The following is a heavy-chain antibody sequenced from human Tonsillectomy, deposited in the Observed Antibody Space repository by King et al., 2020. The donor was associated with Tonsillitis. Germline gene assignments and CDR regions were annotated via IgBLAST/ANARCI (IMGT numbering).Heavy chain of an antibody. Sequence: VQLVESGAEVKKPGSSVKVSCKASGGTFSSYAINWVRQAPGQGLEWMGGIIPIFGTTNYAQMFQGRVTITADESTSTAYMELSSLRSEDTAVYYCARGPLTVAGTIYYYYMDVWGKGTTVTVSS. V-gene: IGHV1-69*01. CDR2: IIPIFGTT. J-gene: IGHJ6*03. CDR3: ARGPLTVAGTIYYYYMDV. CDR1: GGTFSSYA. D-gene: IGHD6-19*01.